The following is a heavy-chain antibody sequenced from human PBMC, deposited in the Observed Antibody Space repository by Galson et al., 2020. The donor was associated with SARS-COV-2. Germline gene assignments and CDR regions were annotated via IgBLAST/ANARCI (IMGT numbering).Heavy chain of an antibody. J-gene: IGHJ4*02. CDR2: INSDGSIT. D-gene: IGHD2-21*01. CDR1: ESRFRSYA. CDR3: VRDLGEREDY. Sequence: GGSLRLSCAASESRFRSYAMNWLRQVPGKGLVWVSRINSDGSITNYADSVKGRFTISRDNAKNTLYLHMNSLRAEDTAVYYCVRDLGEREDYWGQGSPVTVSS. V-gene: IGHV3-74*01.